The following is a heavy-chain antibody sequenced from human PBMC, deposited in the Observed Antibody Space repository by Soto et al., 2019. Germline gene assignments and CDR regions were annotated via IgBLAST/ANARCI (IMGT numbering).Heavy chain of an antibody. CDR1: GFTFSSYA. V-gene: IGHV3-23*01. CDR2: ISGSGVST. D-gene: IGHD3-22*01. Sequence: GGSLRLSCAASGFTFSSYAMSWVHQAPGKGLEWVSAISGSGVSTYYADSVKGRFTVSRDNSKNTLYLQMNSLRAEDTAVYYCARGYYDSSGYLVYWGQGTLVTVSS. J-gene: IGHJ4*02. CDR3: ARGYYDSSGYLVY.